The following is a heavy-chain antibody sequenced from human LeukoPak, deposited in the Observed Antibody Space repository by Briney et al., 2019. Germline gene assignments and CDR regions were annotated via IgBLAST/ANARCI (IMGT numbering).Heavy chain of an antibody. CDR3: ARSTSLVGNWFDP. CDR2: IKQDGSEK. J-gene: IGHJ5*02. Sequence: SGASLRLSCAASGFTFSSYCMSWVRQAPGKGLEWVANIKQDGSEKYYVDYVKGRFTISRDNAKNSLYLQMNSLRAEDTAVYYCARSTSLVGNWFDPWGQGTLVTV. CDR1: GFTFSSYC. V-gene: IGHV3-7*01.